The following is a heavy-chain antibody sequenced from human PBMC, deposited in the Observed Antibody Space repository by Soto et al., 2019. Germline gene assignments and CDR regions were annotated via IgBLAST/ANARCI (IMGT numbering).Heavy chain of an antibody. CDR2: ISSSSSTI. Sequence: GGSLRLSSAASGFPFSSYSMNWVRKAPGKGLEWVSYISSSSSTIYYADSVKGRFTISRDNAKNSLYLQMNSLRAEDTAVYYCARGYYYDSSGYPSPPATLGYWGQGT. J-gene: IGHJ4*02. CDR3: ARGYYYDSSGYPSPPATLGY. CDR1: GFPFSSYS. V-gene: IGHV3-48*01. D-gene: IGHD3-22*01.